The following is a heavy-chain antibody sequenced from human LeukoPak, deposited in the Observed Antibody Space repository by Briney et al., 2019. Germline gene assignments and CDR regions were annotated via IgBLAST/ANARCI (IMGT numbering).Heavy chain of an antibody. CDR2: IRYDGSNK. Sequence: PGGSLRLSCAASGFTFSSYGMHWVRQATGKGLEWVAFIRYDGSNKYYADSVKGRFTISRDNSKNTLYLQMNSLRAEDTAVYYCAKESRDIVVVPAANLGDYFDYWGQGTLVTVSS. D-gene: IGHD2-2*01. J-gene: IGHJ4*02. CDR3: AKESRDIVVVPAANLGDYFDY. V-gene: IGHV3-30*02. CDR1: GFTFSSYG.